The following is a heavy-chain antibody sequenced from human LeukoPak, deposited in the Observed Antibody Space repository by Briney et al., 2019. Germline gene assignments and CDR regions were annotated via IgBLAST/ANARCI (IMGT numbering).Heavy chain of an antibody. V-gene: IGHV1-2*02. CDR3: ARTPRIVVVSYYYGMDV. J-gene: IGHJ6*02. D-gene: IGHD2-2*01. Sequence: ASVKVSCKASGYTFTGYYMHWVRQAPGQGLEWMGWINPNSGGTNYAQKFQGMVTMTRDTSVSTAYMELSRLRSDDTAVYYCARTPRIVVVSYYYGMDVWGQGTTVTVSS. CDR1: GYTFTGYY. CDR2: INPNSGGT.